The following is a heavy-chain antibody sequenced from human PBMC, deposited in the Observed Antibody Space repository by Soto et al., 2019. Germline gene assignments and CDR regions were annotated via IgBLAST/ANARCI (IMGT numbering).Heavy chain of an antibody. V-gene: IGHV1-2*02. CDR1: GYTFTAYY. CDR2: INPNSGDT. D-gene: IGHD2-2*01. CDR3: AREGILDLPAATWFDP. J-gene: IGHJ5*02. Sequence: ASVKVSCNASGYTFTAYYMYWVRQAPGQGLEWMGWINPNSGDTNYAQNFQGRVSMTRDTSIRTAYMELTRLRSDDTAVYYCAREGILDLPAATWFDPWGQGTLVTVSS.